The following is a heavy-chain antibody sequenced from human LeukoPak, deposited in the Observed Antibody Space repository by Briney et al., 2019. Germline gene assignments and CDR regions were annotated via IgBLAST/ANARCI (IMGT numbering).Heavy chain of an antibody. D-gene: IGHD4-17*01. CDR2: IYHSGST. V-gene: IGHV4-30-2*01. Sequence: SETLSLTCAVSGGSISSGGYSWSWIRQPPGKGLEWIGYIYHSGSTYYNPSLKSRVTISVDRSKNQFPLKLSSVTAADTAVYYCARDGSTLYNWFDPWGQGTLVTVSS. J-gene: IGHJ5*02. CDR3: ARDGSTLYNWFDP. CDR1: GGSISSGGYS.